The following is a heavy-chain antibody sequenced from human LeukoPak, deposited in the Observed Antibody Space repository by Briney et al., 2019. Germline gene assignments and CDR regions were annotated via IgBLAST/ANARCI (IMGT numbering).Heavy chain of an antibody. D-gene: IGHD5/OR15-5a*01. Sequence: SETLSPTCTVSGGSISSYYWSWIRQPPGKGLEWIGYIYYSGSANYNPSLKSRVTISVDTSKNQFSLKLSSVTAADTAVYYCAGHFYDYYYYYGMDVWGQGTTVTVSS. V-gene: IGHV4-59*01. CDR2: IYYSGSA. CDR1: GGSISSYY. J-gene: IGHJ6*02. CDR3: AGHFYDYYYYYGMDV.